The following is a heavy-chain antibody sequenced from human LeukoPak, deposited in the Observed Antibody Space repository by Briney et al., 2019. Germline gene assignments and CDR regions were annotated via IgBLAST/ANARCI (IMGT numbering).Heavy chain of an antibody. V-gene: IGHV4-59*01. Sequence: SETLSLTCSASGDSIRRYFWSWIRLSPGKGLEWIGYVHHSGTSRYKPSLESRVTISLDTSENQFSLTLKSVTAADTALYYCAGAEIDRLRSPGTLYYIDAWGPGTLVTVSS. J-gene: IGHJ5*02. CDR2: VHHSGTS. D-gene: IGHD5-12*01. CDR1: GDSIRRYF. CDR3: AGAEIDRLRSPGTLYYIDA.